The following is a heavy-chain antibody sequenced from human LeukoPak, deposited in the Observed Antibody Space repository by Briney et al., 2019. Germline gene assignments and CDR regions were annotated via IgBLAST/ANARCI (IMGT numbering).Heavy chain of an antibody. D-gene: IGHD1-26*01. CDR2: FDPEDGET. J-gene: IGHJ6*02. CDR1: GYTLTELS. CDR3: ATDTIVGATRDYYYYGMDV. V-gene: IGHV1-24*01. Sequence: ASVKVSCKASGYTLTELSMHWVRQAPGKGLEWMGGFDPEDGETIYAQKFQGRVTMTEDTSTDTAYMELSSLRSEDTAVYYCATDTIVGATRDYYYYGMDVWGQGTTDTVSS.